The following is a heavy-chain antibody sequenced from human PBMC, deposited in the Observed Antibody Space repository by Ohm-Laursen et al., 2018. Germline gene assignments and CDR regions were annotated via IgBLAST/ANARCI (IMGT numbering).Heavy chain of an antibody. J-gene: IGHJ4*02. CDR1: GFIFSNYW. D-gene: IGHD3-22*01. CDR2: IRKDGGET. Sequence: SLRLSCTASGFIFSNYWMTWVRQAPGKGLEWVANIRKDGGETYYVDSVKGRFTISRDNSKNTLYLQMNSLRAEDTAVYYCAKDVDSSGYFDYWGQGTLVTVSS. CDR3: AKDVDSSGYFDY. V-gene: IGHV3-7*01.